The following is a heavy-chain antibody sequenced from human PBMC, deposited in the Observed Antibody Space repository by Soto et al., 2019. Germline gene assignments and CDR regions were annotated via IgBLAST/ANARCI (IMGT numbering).Heavy chain of an antibody. Sequence: SETLSLTCAVSGGSISSGGYSWSWIRQPPGKGLEWIGYIYHSGSTYYNPSLKSRVTIPVDTSKNQFSLKLSSVTAADTAVYYCARVYGDCFDYWGQGTLVTVSS. CDR2: IYHSGST. D-gene: IGHD4-17*01. CDR3: ARVYGDCFDY. V-gene: IGHV4-30-2*01. J-gene: IGHJ4*02. CDR1: GGSISSGGYS.